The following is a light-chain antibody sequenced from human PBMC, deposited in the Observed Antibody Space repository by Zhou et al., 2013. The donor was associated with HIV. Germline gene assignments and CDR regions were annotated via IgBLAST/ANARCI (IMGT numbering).Light chain of an antibody. CDR1: QSISSW. Sequence: DIQITQSPSTLSASVGDRVTITCRASQSISSWLAWYQQKPGKAPKILIYDASNLETGVPSRFSGSGSGTDFTFTISSLQPDDIATYYCQQYSSYPLTFGGGTKMEIK. J-gene: IGKJ4*01. V-gene: IGKV1-5*01. CDR2: DAS. CDR3: QQYSSYPLT.